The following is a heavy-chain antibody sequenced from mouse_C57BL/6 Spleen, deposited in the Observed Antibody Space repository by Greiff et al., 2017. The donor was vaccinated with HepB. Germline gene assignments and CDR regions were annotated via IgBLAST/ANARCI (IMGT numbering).Heavy chain of an antibody. J-gene: IGHJ1*03. V-gene: IGHV2-2*01. CDR3: ASDYDGYFDV. CDR2: IWSGGST. D-gene: IGHD2-4*01. Sequence: VQGVESGPGLVQPSQSLSITCTVSGFSLTSYGVHWVRQSPGKGLEWLGVIWSGGSTDYNAAFISRLSISKDNSKSQVFFKMNSLQADDTAIYYCASDYDGYFDVWGTGTTVTVSS. CDR1: GFSLTSYG.